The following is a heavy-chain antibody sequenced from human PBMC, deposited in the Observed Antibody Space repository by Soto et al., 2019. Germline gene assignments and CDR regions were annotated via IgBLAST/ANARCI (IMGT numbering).Heavy chain of an antibody. J-gene: IGHJ4*02. Sequence: QVQLVQSGAEVKKPGASVKVSCKASGYTFTSYGISWVRQAPGQGLEWMGWISAYNGNTNYAQKLQGRVTMTTDTSTSTAYMELRSLRADDTAVYYCAREAVTMIVPQPADYWGQGTLVTVSS. CDR1: GYTFTSYG. V-gene: IGHV1-18*01. CDR2: ISAYNGNT. D-gene: IGHD3-22*01. CDR3: AREAVTMIVPQPADY.